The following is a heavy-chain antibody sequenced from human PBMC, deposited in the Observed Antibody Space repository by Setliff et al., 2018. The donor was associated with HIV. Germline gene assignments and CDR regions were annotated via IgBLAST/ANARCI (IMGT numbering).Heavy chain of an antibody. Sequence: GGSLRLSCAASGFTFSSYSMNWVRQAPGKGLEWVSSISSSSSYIYYADSVKGRFTISRDNAKNSLYLQMNSLRAEDTAVYYCARDGSGSYYGILNYYYYYMDVWGRGTTVTVS. CDR3: ARDGSGSYYGILNYYYYYMDV. J-gene: IGHJ6*03. V-gene: IGHV3-21*01. D-gene: IGHD3-10*01. CDR2: ISSSSSYI. CDR1: GFTFSSYS.